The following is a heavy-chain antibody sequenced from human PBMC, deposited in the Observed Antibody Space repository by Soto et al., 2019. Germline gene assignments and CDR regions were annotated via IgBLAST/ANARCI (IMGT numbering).Heavy chain of an antibody. V-gene: IGHV1-8*01. Sequence: QVQLVQSGAEVKKPGASVKVSCKASGYTFTSYDINWVRQATGQGLEWMGWMNPNSGNTGYAQKFHGRVTITRNTSISTAYMELSSLRSEDTAVYYCASLSPTGYYYYYGMDVWGQGTTVTVSS. CDR3: ASLSPTGYYYYYGMDV. D-gene: IGHD4-17*01. CDR1: GYTFTSYD. CDR2: MNPNSGNT. J-gene: IGHJ6*02.